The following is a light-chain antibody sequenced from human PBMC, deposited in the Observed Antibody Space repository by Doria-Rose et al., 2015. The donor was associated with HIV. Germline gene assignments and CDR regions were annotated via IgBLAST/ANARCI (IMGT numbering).Light chain of an antibody. V-gene: IGKV1-39*01. Sequence: MTQSPSSLSASVGDRVTITCRASQNINRFLNWYQQKPGKVPKVLIYAASSLLSGVPSRFSGSGSGTNFTLTISSLQPEDFATYFCQRSFSTPRTFGQGTKVEIK. CDR2: AAS. J-gene: IGKJ1*01. CDR3: QRSFSTPRT. CDR1: QNINRF.